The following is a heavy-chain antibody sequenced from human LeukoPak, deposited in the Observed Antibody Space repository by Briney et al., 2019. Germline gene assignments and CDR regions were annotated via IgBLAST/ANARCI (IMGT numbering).Heavy chain of an antibody. V-gene: IGHV3-7*05. J-gene: IGHJ4*02. D-gene: IGHD4-23*01. CDR2: INQDGSEK. CDR1: GFTFRSYW. CDR3: AANGGPFDF. Sequence: GGSLRLSCAASGFTFRSYWMSWVRQAPGKGLEWVANINQDGSEKYYVDSVKGRFTISRDNAKNSLYLQMNSLRAEDMAVYYCAANGGPFDFWGQGTLVTVSS.